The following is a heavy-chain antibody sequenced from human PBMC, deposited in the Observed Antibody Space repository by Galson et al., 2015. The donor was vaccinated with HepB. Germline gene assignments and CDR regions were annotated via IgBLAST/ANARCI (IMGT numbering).Heavy chain of an antibody. J-gene: IGHJ4*02. Sequence: SVKVSCKASGYTFTSYGINWVRQATGQGLEWMGWMNPNSGNTGYAQKFQGRVTMTRNTSISTAYMELSSLRSEDTAVYYCARGRTYYDSWSGYFTHDHFDYWGQGTLITVSS. V-gene: IGHV1-8*01. CDR1: GYTFTSYG. CDR3: ARGRTYYDSWSGYFTHDHFDY. D-gene: IGHD3-3*01. CDR2: MNPNSGNT.